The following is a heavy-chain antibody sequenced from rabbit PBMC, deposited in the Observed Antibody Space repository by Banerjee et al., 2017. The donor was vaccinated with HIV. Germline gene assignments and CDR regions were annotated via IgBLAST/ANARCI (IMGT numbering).Heavy chain of an antibody. CDR2: IYTSSGST. CDR3: AHYAGYVGYGYPYYFNL. CDR1: GIDFSSYYY. Sequence: QQQLEESGGGLVKPGGPLTLTCKASGIDFSSYYYMCWVRQAPGKGLELIACIYTSSGSTWYASWAKGRFTISKSTSLNTVDLKMTSLTAADTATYFCAHYAGYVGYGYPYYFNLWGPGTLVTVS. J-gene: IGHJ4*01. V-gene: IGHV1S43*01. D-gene: IGHD7-1*01.